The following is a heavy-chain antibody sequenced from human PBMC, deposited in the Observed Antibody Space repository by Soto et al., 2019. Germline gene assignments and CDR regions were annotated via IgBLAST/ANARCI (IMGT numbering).Heavy chain of an antibody. J-gene: IGHJ3*02. CDR2: IKPGGDEK. CDR3: AKLKDLVGPFDI. V-gene: IGHV3-7*03. Sequence: EVQLVESGGGLVQPGGSLTLSCAASGFTFSKFWMSWVRQAPGKGLEWVAIIKPGGDEKYYLDSVKGRFSMSRDNAKNSLSLQMNTLRVEDAAIYYCAKLKDLVGPFDIWGQGTMVTVSS. CDR1: GFTFSKFW.